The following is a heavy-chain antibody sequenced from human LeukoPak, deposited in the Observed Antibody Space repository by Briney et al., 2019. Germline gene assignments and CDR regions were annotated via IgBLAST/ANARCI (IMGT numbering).Heavy chain of an antibody. V-gene: IGHV3-7*01. CDR1: GFTFSSYW. J-gene: IGHJ4*02. CDR2: VKQDGSEK. D-gene: IGHD2-21*01. CDR3: VRDTTRGGDFDY. Sequence: PGGSLRLSCAASGFTFSSYWMSWVRQIPGKGLEWVAYVKQDGSEKYYVDSVKGRFTISRDNAKNSLYLQMNSLRAEDTALYYCVRDTTRGGDFDYWGQGTLVTVSS.